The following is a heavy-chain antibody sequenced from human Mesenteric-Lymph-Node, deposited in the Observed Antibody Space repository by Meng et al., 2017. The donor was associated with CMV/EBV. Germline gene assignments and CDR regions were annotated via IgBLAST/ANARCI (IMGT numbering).Heavy chain of an antibody. D-gene: IGHD3-10*01. Sequence: GGSLRLSCAASGFTFSNYWMHWVRQAPGKGLVWVSRINFDGSSTRYADSVKGRFTISRDNAKNSLYLQMNSLRAEDTAVYYCARKDYYGSGWDDYWGQGTLVTVSS. CDR1: GFTFSNYW. CDR3: ARKDYYGSGWDDY. CDR2: INFDGSST. V-gene: IGHV3-74*01. J-gene: IGHJ4*02.